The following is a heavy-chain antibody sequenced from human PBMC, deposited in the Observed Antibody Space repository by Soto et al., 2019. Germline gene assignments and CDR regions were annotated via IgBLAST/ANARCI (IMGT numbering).Heavy chain of an antibody. J-gene: IGHJ4*02. CDR2: ISSSSSYI. CDR3: ASGSASLKV. CDR1: GFTFSSYS. V-gene: IGHV3-21*01. D-gene: IGHD3-10*01. Sequence: EGSLRLSCAASGFTFSSYSMNWVRQAPGKGLEWVSSISSSSSYIYYADSVKGRFTISRDNAKNSLYLQMNSLRAEDTAVYYCASGSASLKVWGQGTQVTGSS.